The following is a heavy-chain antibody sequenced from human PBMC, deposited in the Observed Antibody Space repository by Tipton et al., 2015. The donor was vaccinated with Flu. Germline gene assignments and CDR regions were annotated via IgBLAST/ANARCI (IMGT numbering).Heavy chain of an antibody. CDR1: GGSISSSSYF. Sequence: GLVKPSETLSLTCSVSGGSISSSSYFWGWIRQPPGKGLEWIGSIDRSGITYYNASLKSRVTISVDTSKNQFSLKLSSVTAADTAVDYCASKVANWGVWEPLDYWGQGTLVTVSS. J-gene: IGHJ4*02. D-gene: IGHD7-27*01. CDR3: ASKVANWGVWEPLDY. V-gene: IGHV4-39*07. CDR2: IDRSGIT.